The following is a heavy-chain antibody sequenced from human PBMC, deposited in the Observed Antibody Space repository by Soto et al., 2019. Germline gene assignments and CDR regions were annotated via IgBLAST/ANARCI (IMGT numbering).Heavy chain of an antibody. D-gene: IGHD4-4*01. CDR1: GFTFSSYA. J-gene: IGHJ4*02. CDR3: ARVLLTVTPPVDY. CDR2: ISYDGSNK. Sequence: ESGGGVVQPGRSLRLSCAASGFTFSSYAMHWVRQAPGKGLEWVAVISYDGSNKYYADSVKGRFTISRDNSKNTLYLQMNSLRAEDTAVYYCARVLLTVTPPVDYWGQGTLVTVSS. V-gene: IGHV3-30-3*01.